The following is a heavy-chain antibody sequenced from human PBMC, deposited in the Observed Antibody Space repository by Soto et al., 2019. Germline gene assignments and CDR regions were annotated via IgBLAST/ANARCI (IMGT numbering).Heavy chain of an antibody. CDR2: IYYSGST. CDR3: ARVPRIAVGDNGMDV. J-gene: IGHJ6*02. V-gene: IGHV4-31*03. CDR1: GGSISSGGYY. Sequence: QVQLQESGPGLVKPSQTLSLTCTVSGGSISSGGYYWSWIRQHPGKGLEWIGYIYYSGSTYYNPSLKSRVTISVDTSKNQFSLKLSSVTAADTGVYYCARVPRIAVGDNGMDVWGQGTTVTVSS. D-gene: IGHD6-19*01.